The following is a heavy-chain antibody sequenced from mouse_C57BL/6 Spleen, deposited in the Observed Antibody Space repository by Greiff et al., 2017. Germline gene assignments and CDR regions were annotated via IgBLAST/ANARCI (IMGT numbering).Heavy chain of an antibody. J-gene: IGHJ3*01. V-gene: IGHV10-1*01. CDR1: GFSFNTYA. CDR3: VREGYWFAY. CDR2: IRSKSNNYAT. Sequence: VTLVESGGGLVQPKGSLKLSCAASGFSFNTYAMNWVRQAPGKGLEWVARIRSKSNNYATYYADSVKDRFTISRDDSESMLYLQMNNLKTEDTAMYYCVREGYWFAYWGQGTLVTVSA.